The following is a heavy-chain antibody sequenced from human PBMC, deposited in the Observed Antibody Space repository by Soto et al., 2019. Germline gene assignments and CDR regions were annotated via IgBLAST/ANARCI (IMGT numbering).Heavy chain of an antibody. J-gene: IGHJ4*02. V-gene: IGHV1-2*02. CDR1: GYTFTDYY. D-gene: IGHD3-22*01. CDR3: AREMYYDSRRYYDY. Sequence: QVQLVQSGAEMKKPGASVKVSCKASGYTFTDYYIHWVRQAPGQGLEWMGWINPNSGGTNYAQKFQGRVTMTRDTSINTGYIEMSRLISDDRAVYSCAREMYYDSRRYYDYWGQGTLVTVSP. CDR2: INPNSGGT.